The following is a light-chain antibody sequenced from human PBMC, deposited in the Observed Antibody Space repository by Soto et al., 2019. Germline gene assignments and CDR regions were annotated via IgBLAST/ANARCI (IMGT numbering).Light chain of an antibody. CDR1: QDISNY. V-gene: IGKV1-33*01. CDR2: DAS. CDR3: QQFDNVPVT. Sequence: DIQMTQSPSSLSASVGDRVTITCQASQDISNYLHWFQQKPGKAPKVLIYDASHLVTGVPSRFSGSGSATHFTFTISSLQPEDIGTYYCQQFDNVPVTFGGGTKVEIK. J-gene: IGKJ4*01.